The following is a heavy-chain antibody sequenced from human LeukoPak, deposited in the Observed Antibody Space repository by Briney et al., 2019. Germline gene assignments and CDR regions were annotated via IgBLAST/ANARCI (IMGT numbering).Heavy chain of an antibody. CDR2: IYNSGGT. CDR1: GGSISSYY. Sequence: SETLSLTCTVSGGSISSYYWNWIRQPPGKGLEWIGYIYNSGGTNYNPSLKSRVAISVDTSKNQFSLKLSSVTAADTALYYCARVDFGELLPDFWGQGTLVTVSS. CDR3: ARVDFGELLPDF. J-gene: IGHJ4*02. V-gene: IGHV4-59*01. D-gene: IGHD3-10*01.